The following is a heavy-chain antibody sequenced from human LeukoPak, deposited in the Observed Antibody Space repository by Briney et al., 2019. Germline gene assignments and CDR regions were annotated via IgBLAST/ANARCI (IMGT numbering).Heavy chain of an antibody. D-gene: IGHD6-19*01. V-gene: IGHV1-46*01. CDR2: INPSGGST. CDR3: ASGAIAVAESHYYYYYGMDV. J-gene: IGHJ6*02. Sequence: ASVKVSCKASGYTFTSYYMHWVRQAPGQGLEWMGIINPSGGSTSYAQKFQGRVTMTRDTSTSTVYMELSSLRSEDTAVYYCASGAIAVAESHYYYYYGMDVWGQGTTVTVSS. CDR1: GYTFTSYY.